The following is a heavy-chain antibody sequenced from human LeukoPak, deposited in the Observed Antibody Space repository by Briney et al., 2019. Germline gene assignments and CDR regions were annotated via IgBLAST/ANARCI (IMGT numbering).Heavy chain of an antibody. Sequence: PGGSLRLSCTVSGFNFGDYTMTWVRQAPGKGLEWVSFIRSKNFGETQEYAAAVKGRFTISRDDSKNTTYLEMNSLKTEDTAVYCYSGHDSIYFDYWGQGTLVTVSS. CDR3: SGHDSIYFDY. CDR2: IRSKNFGETQ. CDR1: GFNFGDYT. J-gene: IGHJ4*02. D-gene: IGHD5-12*01. V-gene: IGHV3-49*04.